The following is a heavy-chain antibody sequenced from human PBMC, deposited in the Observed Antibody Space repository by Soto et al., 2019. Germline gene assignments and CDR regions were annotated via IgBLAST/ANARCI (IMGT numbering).Heavy chain of an antibody. Sequence: QVQLQESGPGLVKPSETLSLTCTVSGGSISSYYWSWIRQPPGKGLGWIGYIYYSGSTNYNPSLKSRVTISVDTSKNQFSLKLSSVTAADTAVYYCARGVGGYAYTSDYFDYWGQGTLVTVSS. CDR1: GGSISSYY. CDR2: IYYSGST. D-gene: IGHD5-12*01. J-gene: IGHJ4*02. CDR3: ARGVGGYAYTSDYFDY. V-gene: IGHV4-59*01.